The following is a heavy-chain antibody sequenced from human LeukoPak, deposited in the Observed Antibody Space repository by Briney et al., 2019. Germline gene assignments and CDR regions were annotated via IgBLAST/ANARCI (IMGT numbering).Heavy chain of an antibody. V-gene: IGHV3-74*01. CDR2: INSDGSST. D-gene: IGHD5-24*01. CDR3: ASVEMATIGDDY. Sequence: TGGSLRLSCAASGFTFSSYWMHWVRQAPGKGLVWVSRINSDGSSTSYADSVKGRFTISRDNAKNTLYLQMSSLRAEDTAVYYCASVEMATIGDDYWGQGTLVTVSS. J-gene: IGHJ4*02. CDR1: GFTFSSYW.